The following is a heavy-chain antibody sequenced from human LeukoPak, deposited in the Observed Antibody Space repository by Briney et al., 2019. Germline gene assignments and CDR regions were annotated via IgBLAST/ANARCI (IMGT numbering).Heavy chain of an antibody. CDR2: ISAYNGNT. V-gene: IGHV1-18*01. CDR3: ARGVPFGVVIIQPRGWFDP. Sequence: ASVKVSCKASGYTFTSYGISWVRQAPGQGLEWMGWISAYNGNTNYAQKLQGRVTMTTDTSTSTAYMELRSLRSDDTAVYYCARGVPFGVVIIQPRGWFDPWGQGTLVTVSS. J-gene: IGHJ5*02. CDR1: GYTFTSYG. D-gene: IGHD3-3*01.